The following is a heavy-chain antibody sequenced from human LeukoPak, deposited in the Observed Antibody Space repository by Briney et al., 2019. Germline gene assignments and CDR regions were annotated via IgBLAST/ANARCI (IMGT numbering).Heavy chain of an antibody. CDR2: INPNSGGT. V-gene: IGHV1-2*04. J-gene: IGHJ3*02. Sequence: ASVKVSCKASGYTFTSHGFSWVRQAPGQGLEWMGWINPNSGGTNYAQKFQGWVTMTRDTSISTAYMELSRLRSDDTAVYYCASSAAAGPRAAFDIWGQGTMVTVSS. CDR3: ASSAAAGPRAAFDI. CDR1: GYTFTSHG. D-gene: IGHD6-13*01.